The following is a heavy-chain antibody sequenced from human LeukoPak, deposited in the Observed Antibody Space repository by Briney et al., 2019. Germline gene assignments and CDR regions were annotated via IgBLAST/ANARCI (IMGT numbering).Heavy chain of an antibody. J-gene: IGHJ2*01. CDR1: GYSFTAYW. D-gene: IGHD6-19*01. V-gene: IGHV5-51*01. CDR2: IYPGDSDT. Sequence: GESLKISCEGSGYSFTAYWIGWVRQMPGKGLGWMGIIYPGDSDTRYSPSFQGQVTISADKSISTAYLQWSSLKASDTAMYYCARRSSGWNIWYFDLWGRGTLVTVSS. CDR3: ARRSSGWNIWYFDL.